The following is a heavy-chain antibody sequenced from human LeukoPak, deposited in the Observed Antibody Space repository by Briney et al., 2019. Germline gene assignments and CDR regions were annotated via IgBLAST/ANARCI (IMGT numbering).Heavy chain of an antibody. CDR2: VHYSGTT. Sequence: SETLSLTCIVSGDSMTSRSYYWDWIRQPPEKGLEWIGGVHYSGTTHYNPSLESRVTISMDTSKKQFSLKLTYVTAADTAVYCCARRGDSSGYYDYWGQGTVVTVSS. V-gene: IGHV4-39*01. J-gene: IGHJ4*02. CDR1: GDSMTSRSYY. CDR3: ARRGDSSGYYDY. D-gene: IGHD3-22*01.